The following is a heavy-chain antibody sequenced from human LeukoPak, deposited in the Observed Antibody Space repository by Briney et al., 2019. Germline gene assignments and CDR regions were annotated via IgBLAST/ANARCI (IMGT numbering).Heavy chain of an antibody. J-gene: IGHJ6*02. CDR2: ISYDGSNK. Sequence: PGRSLRLSCAASGFTFSSYGMHWVRQAPGKGLEWVAVISYDGSNKYYADSVKGRFTISRDNSKNTLYLQMNSLRAEDTAVYYCAKDGGPYSSSSGKAKYYYYGMDVWGQGTTVTVFS. CDR1: GFTFSSYG. CDR3: AKDGGPYSSSSGKAKYYYYGMDV. V-gene: IGHV3-30*18. D-gene: IGHD6-13*01.